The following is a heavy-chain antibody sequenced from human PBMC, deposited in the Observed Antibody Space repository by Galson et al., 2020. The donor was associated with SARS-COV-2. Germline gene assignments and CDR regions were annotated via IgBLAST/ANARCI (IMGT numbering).Heavy chain of an antibody. Sequence: GGSLRLSCVASGFTFRPAWMSWVRQAPGKGLEWVGRIKSINDGGTIDYAAPVKGRFTISRDDSKDTLYLQMNSLKTEDTAVYYCRLVVVPAGYDCWGQGTLVTVSS. V-gene: IGHV3-15*01. CDR1: GFTFRPAW. J-gene: IGHJ4*02. CDR2: IKSINDGGTI. D-gene: IGHD3-22*01. CDR3: RLVVVPAGYDC.